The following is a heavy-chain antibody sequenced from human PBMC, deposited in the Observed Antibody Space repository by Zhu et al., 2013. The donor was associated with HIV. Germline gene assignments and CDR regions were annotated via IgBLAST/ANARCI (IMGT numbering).Heavy chain of an antibody. V-gene: IGHV1-18*04. Sequence: QVQLVQSGAEVKKPGASVKVSCKASGYTFTSYGISWVRQAPGQGLEWMGWISAYNGNTNYAQKLQGRVTMTTDTSTSTAYMELRSLRSDDTAVYYXARDSTVVVAATNYYYGMDVWGQGTTVTVSS. CDR2: ISAYNGNT. CDR3: ARDSTVVVAATNYYYGMDV. J-gene: IGHJ6*02. D-gene: IGHD2-15*01. CDR1: GYTFTSYG.